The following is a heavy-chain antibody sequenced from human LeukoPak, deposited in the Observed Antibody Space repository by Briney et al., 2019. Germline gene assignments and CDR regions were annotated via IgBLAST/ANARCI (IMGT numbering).Heavy chain of an antibody. CDR3: AVEWSLGVDY. CDR1: GFTFSSYA. CDR2: ISGSGGST. D-gene: IGHD3-10*01. V-gene: IGHV3-23*01. J-gene: IGHJ4*02. Sequence: GASVKVSCAASGFTFSSYAMSWVRQAPGKGLEWVSAISGSGGSTYYADSVKGRFTISRDNSKNTLYLQMNSLRAEDTAVYYCAVEWSLGVDYWGQGTLVTVSS.